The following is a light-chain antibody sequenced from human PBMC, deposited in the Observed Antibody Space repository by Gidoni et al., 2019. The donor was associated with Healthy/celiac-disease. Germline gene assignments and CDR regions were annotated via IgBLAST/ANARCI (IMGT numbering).Light chain of an antibody. CDR1: QSVSIY. J-gene: IGKJ3*01. Sequence: EIVLTQSPATLSLSPGERATLSCRASQSVSIYLAWYQQKPGQAPRLLIYDASNRATGIPARFSGSGSGTDFTLTISSLEPEDFAVYYCQQRSNWPRLLTFGPGTKVDIK. CDR3: QQRSNWPRLLT. CDR2: DAS. V-gene: IGKV3-11*01.